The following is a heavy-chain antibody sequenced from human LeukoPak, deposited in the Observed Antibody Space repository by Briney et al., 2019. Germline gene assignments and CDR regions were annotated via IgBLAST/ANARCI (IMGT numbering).Heavy chain of an antibody. CDR3: ARDNLRYFDWLLYPLVWFDP. Sequence: SGGSLRLSCAASGFTFSSYSMNWVRQAPGKGLEWVSSISSSSSYIYYADSVKGRFTISRDNAKNSLYLQMNSLRSEDTAVYYCARDNLRYFDWLLYPLVWFDPWGQGTLVTVSS. CDR2: ISSSSSYI. D-gene: IGHD3-9*01. J-gene: IGHJ5*02. V-gene: IGHV3-21*04. CDR1: GFTFSSYS.